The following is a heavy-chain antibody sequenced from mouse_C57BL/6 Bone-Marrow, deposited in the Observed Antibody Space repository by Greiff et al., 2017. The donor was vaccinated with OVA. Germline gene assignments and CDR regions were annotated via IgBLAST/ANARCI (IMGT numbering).Heavy chain of an antibody. CDR2: IYPGSGST. Sequence: QVHVKQPGAELVKPGASVTMSCKASGYTFPSYWITWVKQRPGQGLEWIGDIYPGSGSTNYNEKFKSTATLTVDTSSSPAYMQLSSRTSEDAAVYYCARCPYYGSSYYAMDYWGQGTSVTVSS. CDR1: GYTFPSYW. D-gene: IGHD1-1*01. CDR3: ARCPYYGSSYYAMDY. J-gene: IGHJ4*01. V-gene: IGHV1-55*01.